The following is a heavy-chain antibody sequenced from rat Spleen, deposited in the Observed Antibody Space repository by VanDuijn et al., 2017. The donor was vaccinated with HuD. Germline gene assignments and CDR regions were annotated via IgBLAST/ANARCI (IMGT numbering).Heavy chain of an antibody. J-gene: IGHJ2*01. CDR2: IGTGGST. D-gene: IGHD1-12*02. Sequence: QVQLKESGPGLVQPSQTLSLTCTVSGFSLTSYHVSWVRQPPGNGLEWMGVIGTGGSTAYNSLLKSRLSITRDISESQVFLKMNSLRSEDTATYYCTRGMMVLITPFDYWGQGVMVTVSS. V-gene: IGHV2-43*01. CDR1: GFSLTSYH. CDR3: TRGMMVLITPFDY.